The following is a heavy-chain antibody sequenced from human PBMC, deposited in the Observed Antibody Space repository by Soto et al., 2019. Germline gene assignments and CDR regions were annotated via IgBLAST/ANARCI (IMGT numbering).Heavy chain of an antibody. CDR1: GYSFTSYW. V-gene: IGHV5-51*01. D-gene: IGHD3-10*01. CDR2: IYPGDSDT. Sequence: GESLKISCKGSGYSFTSYWIGWVRQMPGKGLEWMGIIYPGDSDTRYSPSFQGQVTISADKSISTAYLQWSSLKASDTAMYYCARGLDYYGSGSYYGNFDYWGQGTLVTVSS. J-gene: IGHJ4*02. CDR3: ARGLDYYGSGSYYGNFDY.